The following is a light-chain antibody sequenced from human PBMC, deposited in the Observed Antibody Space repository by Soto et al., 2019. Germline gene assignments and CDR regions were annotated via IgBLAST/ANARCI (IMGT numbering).Light chain of an antibody. CDR3: QSYDSSLSGFYV. V-gene: IGLV2-11*01. Sequence: QSALTQPRSVSGSPGQSVTISCTGTSSDVGGYNRVSWYQQLPGKAPKLIIYDVTERSSGVPDRFSGSKSGTSASLAITGLQAEDEADYYCQSYDSSLSGFYVFGTGTKVTVL. CDR2: DVT. CDR1: SSDVGGYNR. J-gene: IGLJ1*01.